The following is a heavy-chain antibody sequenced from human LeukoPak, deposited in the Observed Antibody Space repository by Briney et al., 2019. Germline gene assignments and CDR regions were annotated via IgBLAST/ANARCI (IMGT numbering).Heavy chain of an antibody. CDR3: ARYDDSSELAFDI. V-gene: IGHV1-2*02. D-gene: IGHD3-22*01. CDR2: INPNTGNT. J-gene: IGHJ3*02. CDR1: GYTFTDYY. Sequence: ASMKVSCQASGYTFTDYYMHWVRQAPGQGLEWMGWINPNTGNTNYIQKLQGRVTMTRDTSISTAYLALNRLRSDDTAVYYCARYDDSSELAFDIWGQGTVVTVSS.